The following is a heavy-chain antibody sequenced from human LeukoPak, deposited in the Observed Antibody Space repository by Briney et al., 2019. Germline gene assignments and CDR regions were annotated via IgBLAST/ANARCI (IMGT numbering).Heavy chain of an antibody. CDR3: ARGKHSGWGHHFDY. Sequence: GGSLRLSCAASGFTFSSYAMHWVRQAPGKGLEWVAVISYDGSNKYYADSVKGRFTISRDNSKNTLYLQMNSLRAEDTAVYCCARGKHSGWGHHFDYWGQGTLVTVSS. V-gene: IGHV3-30-3*01. J-gene: IGHJ4*02. CDR2: ISYDGSNK. D-gene: IGHD6-19*01. CDR1: GFTFSSYA.